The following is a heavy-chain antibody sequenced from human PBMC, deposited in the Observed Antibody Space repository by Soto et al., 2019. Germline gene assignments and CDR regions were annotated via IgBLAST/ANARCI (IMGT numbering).Heavy chain of an antibody. CDR1: GYTFTNYY. J-gene: IGHJ6*02. Sequence: ASVKVSCKASGYTFTNYYINWVRQATGQGLEWMGWMSPKSGSRGSAQKFQGRVTMTTDSSISTAYMELSGLRSEDTAVYFCARKGRDVYSHYYYYGMDVWGQGTTVTVSS. CDR3: ARKGRDVYSHYYYYGMDV. D-gene: IGHD4-4*01. V-gene: IGHV1-8*01. CDR2: MSPKSGSR.